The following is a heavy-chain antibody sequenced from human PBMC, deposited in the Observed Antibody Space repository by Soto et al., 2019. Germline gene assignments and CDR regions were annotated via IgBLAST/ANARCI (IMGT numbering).Heavy chain of an antibody. V-gene: IGHV3-21*01. D-gene: IGHD5-12*01. CDR1: GFTFSSYS. Sequence: EVRLVESGGGLVKPGGSLRLSCAASGFTFSSYSMNWVRQAPGKGLEWVSSISSSSSYIYYADSVKGRFTISRDNAKNSLYLQMNSLRAEDTAVYYCARDGDSGPPGYYYYYYGMDVWGQGTTVTVSS. CDR3: ARDGDSGPPGYYYYYYGMDV. J-gene: IGHJ6*02. CDR2: ISSSSSYI.